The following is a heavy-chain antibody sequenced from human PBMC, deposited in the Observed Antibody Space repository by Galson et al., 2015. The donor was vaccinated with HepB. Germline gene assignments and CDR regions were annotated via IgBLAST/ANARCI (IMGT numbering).Heavy chain of an antibody. V-gene: IGHV3-15*01. J-gene: IGHJ5*02. D-gene: IGHD2-8*02. CDR3: TTDVYYSTYWSWLDP. CDR2: IKSKTDGETT. Sequence: SLRLSCAASGFPFNNAWMTWVRQAPGIGLEWVGRIKSKTDGETTDYAAPGKGRFTISRDDSKNRLYLQMNSLKTEDTAVYYCTTDVYYSTYWSWLDPWGQGTLVTVSS. CDR1: GFPFNNAW.